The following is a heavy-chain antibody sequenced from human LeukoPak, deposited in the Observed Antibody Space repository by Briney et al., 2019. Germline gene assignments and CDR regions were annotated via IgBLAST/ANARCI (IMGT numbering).Heavy chain of an antibody. CDR2: IKTDGSEK. J-gene: IGHJ4*02. D-gene: IGHD7-27*01. Sequence: GGSLRLSCEASGFTFSSYWMSWVRQAPGKGLEWVANIKTDGSEKYYVDSVKGRFTISRDNAKNSLYLQMNSLRAEDTAVYYCTTGNWGPYWGQGTLVTVSS. CDR3: TTGNWGPY. CDR1: GFTFSSYW. V-gene: IGHV3-7*03.